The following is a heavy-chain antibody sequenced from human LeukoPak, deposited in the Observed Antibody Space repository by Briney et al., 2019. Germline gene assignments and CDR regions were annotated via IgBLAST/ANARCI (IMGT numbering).Heavy chain of an antibody. CDR2: IGGSGGRT. J-gene: IGHJ4*02. CDR3: AKAPTMAAADY. Sequence: PGGSLRLSCAASGFSFSQYAMSWVRQAPGKGLEWVSAIGGSGGRTFYADSVKGRFTISRDNSKSTLYLQMSSLRPEDTAVYYCAKAPTMAAADYWGQGTLVTVSS. D-gene: IGHD6-13*01. V-gene: IGHV3-23*01. CDR1: GFSFSQYA.